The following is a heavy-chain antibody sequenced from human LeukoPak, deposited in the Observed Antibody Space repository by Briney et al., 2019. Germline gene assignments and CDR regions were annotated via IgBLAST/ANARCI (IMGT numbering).Heavy chain of an antibody. CDR1: GFTFSSYG. CDR3: AKDSRAGYFDWLLYYFDY. J-gene: IGHJ4*02. CDR2: IRYDGSNK. Sequence: GGSLRLSCAASGFTFSSYGMHWVRQAPGKGLEWVAFIRYDGSNKDYADSVKGRFTISRDNSKNTLYLQMNSLRAEDTAVYYCAKDSRAGYFDWLLYYFDYWGQGTLVTVSS. V-gene: IGHV3-30*02. D-gene: IGHD3-9*01.